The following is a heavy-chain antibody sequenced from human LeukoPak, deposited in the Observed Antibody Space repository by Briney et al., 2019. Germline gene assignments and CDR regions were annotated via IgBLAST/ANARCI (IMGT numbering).Heavy chain of an antibody. CDR3: ARDRNADGDRDFDY. J-gene: IGHJ4*02. CDR2: ISYDGSNK. D-gene: IGHD4-17*01. V-gene: IGHV3-30*03. CDR1: GFTFSSYG. Sequence: GSLRLSCAASGFTFSSYGMHWARQPPGKGLEWEAVISYDGSNKYYADSVKGRFTISRDNSKNTLYRQMNSLRAEDTAVYYCARDRNADGDRDFDYWGQGTLVTVSS.